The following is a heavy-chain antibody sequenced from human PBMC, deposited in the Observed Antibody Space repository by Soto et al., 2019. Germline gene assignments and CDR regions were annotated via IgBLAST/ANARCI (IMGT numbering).Heavy chain of an antibody. CDR2: IRSKANSYAT. V-gene: IGHV3-73*02. J-gene: IGHJ6*02. CDR3: TSSALIDYYYYYGMDV. CDR1: GFTFSGSA. Sequence: EVQLVESGGGLVQPGGSLKLSCAASGFTFSGSAMHWVRQASGKGLEWVGRIRSKANSYATAYAASVKGRFTISRDDSKNTAYLKMNSLKTEDTAVYYCTSSALIDYYYYYGMDVWGQGTTVTVSS. D-gene: IGHD3-22*01.